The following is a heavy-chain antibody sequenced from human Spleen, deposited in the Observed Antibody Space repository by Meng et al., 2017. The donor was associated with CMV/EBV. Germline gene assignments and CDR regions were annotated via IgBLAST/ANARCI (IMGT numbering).Heavy chain of an antibody. CDR1: GYSFTDNY. V-gene: IGHV1-2*02. D-gene: IGHD5-18*01. CDR3: AKGGAIQLWLPVSMDV. J-gene: IGHJ6*02. CDR2: INPNLGST. Sequence: ASVKVSCKTSGYSFTDNYLLWVRQAPGQGLEWMGWINPNLGSTKYAQIFQGRVTLTRDTSISTAYMQLTSLTSDDTAVYYCAKGGAIQLWLPVSMDVWGQGTTVTVSS.